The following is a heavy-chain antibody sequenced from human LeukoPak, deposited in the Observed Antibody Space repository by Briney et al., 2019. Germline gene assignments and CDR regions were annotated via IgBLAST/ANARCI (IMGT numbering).Heavy chain of an antibody. CDR2: ISAGSSNK. J-gene: IGHJ4*02. Sequence: GGSLRLSCAASGFTFSGFAMSWVRQAPGRGLEWVSSISAGSSNKYYADSVKGRSTISRDNSKNTLYLQVNSLRAEDTAIYYCAKGKAAVGATGPDYWGQGTLVTVSS. V-gene: IGHV3-23*01. D-gene: IGHD1-26*01. CDR1: GFTFSGFA. CDR3: AKGKAAVGATGPDY.